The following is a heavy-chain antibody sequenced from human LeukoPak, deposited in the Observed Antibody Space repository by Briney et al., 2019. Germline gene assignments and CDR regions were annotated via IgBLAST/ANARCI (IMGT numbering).Heavy chain of an antibody. V-gene: IGHV3-74*01. D-gene: IGHD3-3*01. CDR1: GFSFSDFR. J-gene: IGHJ4*02. Sequence: GGSLRLSCVASGFSFSDFRMHWVRRAPGKGLVWVSLITGDGSDTRYADSVKGRFTISRDNAKNTMYLQMNSLRAEDTAVYYCERIDEKRGAQIFPFDYWGQGTLVTVSS. CDR3: ERIDEKRGAQIFPFDY. CDR2: ITGDGSDT.